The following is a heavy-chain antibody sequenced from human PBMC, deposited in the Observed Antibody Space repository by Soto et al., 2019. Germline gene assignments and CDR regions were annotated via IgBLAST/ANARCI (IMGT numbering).Heavy chain of an antibody. J-gene: IGHJ6*02. CDR2: IYYSEST. CDR3: GRQPGHCGSSTCFGSYSVDV. D-gene: IGHD2-2*01. CDR1: GGSISSSSYS. Sequence: QLQLQESGPRLVKPSETLSLTCSVSGGSISSSSYSWVWIRQPPGKGLEWIGTIYYSESTHYNPSXXXRVAIPADTPXXTXSXXLSSVTAADTAVYYCGRQPGHCGSSTCFGSYSVDVWGRGPTDTVS. V-gene: IGHV4-39*01.